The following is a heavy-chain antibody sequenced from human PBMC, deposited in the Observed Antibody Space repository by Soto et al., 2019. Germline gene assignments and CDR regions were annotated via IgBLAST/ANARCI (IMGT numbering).Heavy chain of an antibody. J-gene: IGHJ4*02. Sequence: SETLSLTSPVSGGSLSSGGYYWSWIRQHPGKGLEWIGYIYYSGSTYYNPSLKSRVTISVDRSKNQFSLKLSSVTAADTAVYYCARHFSVDYFDYWGQGALVTVSS. CDR2: IYYSGST. CDR3: ARHFSVDYFDY. CDR1: GGSLSSGGYY. V-gene: IGHV4-31*03.